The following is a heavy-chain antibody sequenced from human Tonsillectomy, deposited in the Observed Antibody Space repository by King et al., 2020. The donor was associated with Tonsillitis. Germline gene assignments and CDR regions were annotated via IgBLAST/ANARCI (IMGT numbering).Heavy chain of an antibody. D-gene: IGHD4-23*01. CDR2: INHSGST. V-gene: IGHV4-34*01. Sequence: VQLQQWGAGLLKPSATLSLTCAVYGGSFSGYYWSWIRQPPGKGLEWIGEINHSGSTNYNPSLKSRVTISVDTSKNQFSLKLSSVTAADTAVYYCARLLDYGGNAHFDYWGQGTLVAVSS. J-gene: IGHJ4*02. CDR1: GGSFSGYY. CDR3: ARLLDYGGNAHFDY.